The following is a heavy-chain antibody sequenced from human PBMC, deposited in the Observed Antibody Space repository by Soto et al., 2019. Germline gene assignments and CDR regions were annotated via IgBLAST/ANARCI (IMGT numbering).Heavy chain of an antibody. V-gene: IGHV1-8*01. CDR3: ARGLPGIAAAGTNGGSDYYYYYMDV. J-gene: IGHJ6*03. CDR1: GYTFTRYD. Sequence: ASVKVSCKASGYTFTRYDINWVRQATGQGLEWMGWMNPNSGNTGYAQKFQGRVTMTRNTSISTAYMELSSLRSEDTAVYYCARGLPGIAAAGTNGGSDYYYYYMDVWGKGTTVTVSS. D-gene: IGHD6-13*01. CDR2: MNPNSGNT.